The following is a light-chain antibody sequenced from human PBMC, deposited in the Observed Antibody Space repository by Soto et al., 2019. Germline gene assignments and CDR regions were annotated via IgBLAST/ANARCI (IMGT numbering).Light chain of an antibody. Sequence: QSVLTQPASVSGSPGQSITISCTGNSSDVGGYNYVSWYQQHPGKAPKLMIYDVSNRPSGVSNRVSGSKSGNTASLTISGLQAEDEADYYCSSYTTSSTSHVVFGGGTKLTVL. CDR3: SSYTTSSTSHVV. J-gene: IGLJ2*01. V-gene: IGLV2-14*01. CDR1: SSDVGGYNY. CDR2: DVS.